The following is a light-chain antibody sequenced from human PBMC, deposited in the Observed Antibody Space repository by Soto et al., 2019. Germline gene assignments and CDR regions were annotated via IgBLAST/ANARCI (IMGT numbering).Light chain of an antibody. Sequence: IQMPQYTSSLSASVGDRVTISCRASQGIGNALGWYQQKPGKPPKVLIYGASNLQSGVPPRFSGSGSGTEFTLTISSLQPDDFATYYCQHYNSYSEAFGQGTKVDIK. CDR2: GAS. CDR3: QHYNSYSEA. V-gene: IGKV1-17*01. CDR1: QGIGNA. J-gene: IGKJ1*01.